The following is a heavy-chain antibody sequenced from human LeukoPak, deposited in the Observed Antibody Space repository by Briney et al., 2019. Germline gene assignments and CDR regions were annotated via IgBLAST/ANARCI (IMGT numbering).Heavy chain of an antibody. J-gene: IGHJ6*03. Sequence: ASVKVSCKASGGTFSSYAISWVRQAPGQGLERMGGIIPIFGTANYAQKFQGRVTITADESTSTAYMELRSLRSDDTAVYYCARTEYGGPERSYYYYYMDVWGKGTTVTVSS. CDR3: ARTEYGGPERSYYYYYMDV. CDR2: IIPIFGTA. D-gene: IGHD4/OR15-4a*01. V-gene: IGHV1-69*13. CDR1: GGTFSSYA.